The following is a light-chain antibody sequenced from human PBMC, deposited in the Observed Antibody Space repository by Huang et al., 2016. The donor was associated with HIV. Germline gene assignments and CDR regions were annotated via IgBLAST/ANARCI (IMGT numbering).Light chain of an antibody. V-gene: IGKV3D-11*01. J-gene: IGKJ2*01. CDR2: DTS. CDR1: QGVGGY. CDR3: QQPGS. Sequence: EIVLTQSPATLSLSPGERATLSCRASQGVGGYLAWYQQKPGQAPRLLIYDTSTGATGIPARCSGSGSETDFTLTISSLEPEDFAVYYCQQPGSFGQGTKVDIK.